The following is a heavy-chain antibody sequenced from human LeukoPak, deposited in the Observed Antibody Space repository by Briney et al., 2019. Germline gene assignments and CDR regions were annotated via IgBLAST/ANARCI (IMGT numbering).Heavy chain of an antibody. J-gene: IGHJ4*02. CDR1: GFTFSSYE. CDR2: ISSSGSTI. D-gene: IGHD3-10*01. CDR3: AGQITVVRGVIY. V-gene: IGHV3-48*03. Sequence: GGSLRLSCAASGFTFSSYEMNWVRQAPGKGLEWVSYISSSGSTIYYADSVKGRFTISRDNAKNSLYLQMNSLRAEDTAVYYCAGQITVVRGVIYWGQGTLVTVSS.